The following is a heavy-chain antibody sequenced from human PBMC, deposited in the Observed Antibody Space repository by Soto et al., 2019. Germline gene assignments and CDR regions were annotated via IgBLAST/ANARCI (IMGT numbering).Heavy chain of an antibody. CDR2: ITTSSSYR. Sequence: GGSLRLSCAASGFTFSTYSMNWVRQAPGKGLEWVSDITTSSSYRFYADSVKGRFTISRDDAKNSLYLQMNSLRVEDTGVYYCARDLGVALATLTLDYWGQGTLVNVSS. CDR1: GFTFSTYS. D-gene: IGHD2-15*01. V-gene: IGHV3-21*01. CDR3: ARDLGVALATLTLDY. J-gene: IGHJ4*02.